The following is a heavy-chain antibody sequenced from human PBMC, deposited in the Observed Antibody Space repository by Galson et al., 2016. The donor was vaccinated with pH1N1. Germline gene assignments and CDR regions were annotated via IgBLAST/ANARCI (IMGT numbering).Heavy chain of an antibody. J-gene: IGHJ4*02. V-gene: IGHV3-9*01. CDR3: AKDRAANYGDYWDY. D-gene: IGHD4-17*01. CDR1: GFTFDDYA. Sequence: SLRLSCAASGFTFDDYAMHWVRQAPGKGLEWVSNISWNSGSKGYADSVKGRFTISRDSSKNMLYLQMNSLRAEDTAVYYCAKDRAANYGDYWDYWGQGTLVTVSS. CDR2: ISWNSGSK.